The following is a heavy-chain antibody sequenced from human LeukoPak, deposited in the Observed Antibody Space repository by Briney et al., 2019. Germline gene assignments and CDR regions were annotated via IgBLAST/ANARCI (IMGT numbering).Heavy chain of an antibody. CDR1: GFTFSSYS. V-gene: IGHV3-21*01. D-gene: IGHD1-26*01. Sequence: PGGSLRLSCAAPGFTFSSYSMNWIRQAPGKGLEWVSSISSSSSYIYYADSVKGRFTISRDNAKNSLYLQMNSLRAEDTAVSYCARGSYSSFDYWGQGTLVTVSS. J-gene: IGHJ4*02. CDR3: ARGSYSSFDY. CDR2: ISSSSSYI.